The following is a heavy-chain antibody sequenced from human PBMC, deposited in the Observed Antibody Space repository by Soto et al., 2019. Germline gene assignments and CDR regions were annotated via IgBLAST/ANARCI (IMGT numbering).Heavy chain of an antibody. V-gene: IGHV3-21*01. CDR1: GFTFSSYS. CDR3: ARMTTSSDVTAIDY. Sequence: GGSLRLSCAASGFTFSSYSMNWVRQDPGKGLEWVTSISSSSSYIYYADSVKGRFAISRDNAKNSLYLQMNSLRAEDTAVYYCARMTTSSDVTAIDYWGQGTLVTVSS. J-gene: IGHJ4*02. D-gene: IGHD2-21*02. CDR2: ISSSSSYI.